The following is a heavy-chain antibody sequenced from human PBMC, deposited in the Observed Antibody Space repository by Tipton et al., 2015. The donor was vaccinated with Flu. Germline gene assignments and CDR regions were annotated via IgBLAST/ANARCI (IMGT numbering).Heavy chain of an antibody. CDR1: GFTFSSYW. Sequence: GSLRLSCAASGFTFSSYWMSWVRQTPGKGLEWVANIKQDGSVKYYVDSVKGRFTISRDNAKNSLYLQMNSLSAEDTAVYYCARQLGGGDCYWGQGTLVTVSS. CDR3: ARQLGGGDCY. CDR2: IKQDGSVK. D-gene: IGHD2-21*01. J-gene: IGHJ4*02. V-gene: IGHV3-7*03.